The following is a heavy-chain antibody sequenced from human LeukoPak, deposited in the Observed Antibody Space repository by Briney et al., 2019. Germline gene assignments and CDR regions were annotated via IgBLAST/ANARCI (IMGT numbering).Heavy chain of an antibody. CDR2: ISSSGSTI. CDR1: GFTFSSYE. V-gene: IGHV3-48*03. J-gene: IGHJ4*02. CDR3: AKSFYPQGVWGSYRYTPRDY. Sequence: GGSLRLSCAASGFTFSSYEMNWVRQAPGKGLEWVSYISSSGSTIYYADSVKGRFTISRDNAKNSLYLQMNSLRAEDTAVYYCAKSFYPQGVWGSYRYTPRDYWGQGTLVTVSS. D-gene: IGHD3-16*02.